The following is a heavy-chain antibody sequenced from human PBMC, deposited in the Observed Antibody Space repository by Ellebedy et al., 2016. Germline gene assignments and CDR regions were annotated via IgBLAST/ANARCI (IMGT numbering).Heavy chain of an antibody. J-gene: IGHJ4*02. CDR2: IVSSGST. CDR1: GGSISDYF. Sequence: SETLSLTCTVSGGSISDYFWSWIRQPAGKGLEWIGRIVSSGSTDYNPSLKSRVSISVDTSNNQFSLNLNSVTAADTAVYYCARGVTPHFDYWGQGILVTVSS. D-gene: IGHD2-21*02. V-gene: IGHV4-4*07. CDR3: ARGVTPHFDY.